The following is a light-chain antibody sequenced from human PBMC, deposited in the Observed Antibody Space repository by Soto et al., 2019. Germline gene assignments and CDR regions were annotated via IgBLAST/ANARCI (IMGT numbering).Light chain of an antibody. CDR3: SSYTRSSTYV. J-gene: IGLJ1*01. V-gene: IGLV2-14*01. Sequence: VLTQPASVSGSPIQSITIACTGTSSDVGGYNYVSWYQHHPGKAPKLMIYEVSNRPPGVSNRFSGSKSGNTASLTISGLQAEDEADYYCSSYTRSSTYVFGTGTKVTVL. CDR2: EVS. CDR1: SSDVGGYNY.